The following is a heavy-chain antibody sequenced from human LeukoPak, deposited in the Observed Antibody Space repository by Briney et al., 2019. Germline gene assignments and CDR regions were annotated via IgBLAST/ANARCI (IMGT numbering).Heavy chain of an antibody. V-gene: IGHV3-53*01. Sequence: GGSLRLSCAASGFTVSSNYMSWVRQAPGKGLEWVSVIYSGGSTYYADSVKGRFTISRDNSKNTLYLQMNSLRAEDTAVNYCARSHDYGSYYFDYWGQGTLVTVSS. CDR1: GFTVSSNY. CDR2: IYSGGST. D-gene: IGHD4-17*01. CDR3: ARSHDYGSYYFDY. J-gene: IGHJ4*02.